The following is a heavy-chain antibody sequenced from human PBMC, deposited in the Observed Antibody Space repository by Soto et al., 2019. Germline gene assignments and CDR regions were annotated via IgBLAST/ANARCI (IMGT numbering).Heavy chain of an antibody. V-gene: IGHV1-69*04. D-gene: IGHD5-12*01. CDR1: GFTFTDYY. CDR2: IIPLLNIA. Sequence: GASVKASCKASGFTFTDYYMHWVRQAPGQGLEWMGRIIPLLNIANYAQKFQGRVTITADGSTGTAYMELNSLRSEDTAVYYCARDSPLGSTFSGYDAIDYWGQGTLVTVSS. J-gene: IGHJ4*02. CDR3: ARDSPLGSTFSGYDAIDY.